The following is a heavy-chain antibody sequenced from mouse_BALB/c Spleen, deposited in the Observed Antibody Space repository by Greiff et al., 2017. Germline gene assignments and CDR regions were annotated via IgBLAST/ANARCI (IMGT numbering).Heavy chain of an antibody. CDR1: GYAFTNYL. J-gene: IGHJ3*01. D-gene: IGHD2-2*01. Sequence: QVQLKQSGAELVRPGTSVKVSCKASGYAFTNYLIEWVKQRPGQGLEWIGVIHPGSGGTNSNEKFKGKATRTADKSSSTAYMQLSSLTSDDSAVYFCARGLRRAWFAYWGQGTLVTVSA. CDR2: IHPGSGGT. V-gene: IGHV1-54*01. CDR3: ARGLRRAWFAY.